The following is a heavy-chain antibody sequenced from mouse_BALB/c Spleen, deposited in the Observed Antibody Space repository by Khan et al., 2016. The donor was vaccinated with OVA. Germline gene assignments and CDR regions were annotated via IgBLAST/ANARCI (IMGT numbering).Heavy chain of an antibody. D-gene: IGHD1-1*01. J-gene: IGHJ2*01. CDR1: GYTFTSYW. V-gene: IGHV1-87*01. Sequence: QVQLQQSGAELARPGASVKLSCKASGYTFTSYWMQWVKQRPGQGLEWIGTLYPGDGDARYTQKFKGKATLTADKSSSTAYMQLSSLASEDSAVYYCARGGMTTGYFDYWGQGTTLTVSS. CDR2: LYPGDGDA. CDR3: ARGGMTTGYFDY.